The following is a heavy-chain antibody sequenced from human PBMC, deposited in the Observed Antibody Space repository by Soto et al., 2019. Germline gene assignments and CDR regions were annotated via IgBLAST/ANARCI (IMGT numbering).Heavy chain of an antibody. J-gene: IGHJ4*02. V-gene: IGHV3-48*01. CDR1: RFTFRSYS. CDR3: ARDYSGYDLRHFDY. Sequence: EVQLVESGGGLVQPGGSLRLSCAASRFTFRSYSMNWVRQAPGKGLEWVSYISSGGSTIYYADSVKGRFTISRDNAKNSLYRQMNSLRAEDTAIYYCARDYSGYDLRHFDYWGQGTLVTVSS. D-gene: IGHD5-12*01. CDR2: ISSGGSTI.